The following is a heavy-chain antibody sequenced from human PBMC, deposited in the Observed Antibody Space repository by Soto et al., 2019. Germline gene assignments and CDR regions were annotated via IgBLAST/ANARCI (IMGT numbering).Heavy chain of an antibody. V-gene: IGHV4-59*01. J-gene: IGHJ6*02. CDR2: IYYSGST. Sequence: SETLSLTCIVSGGSISNYYWSWIRQPPGKGLEWIGYIYYSGSTNYNPSLQSRVTISVDTSKNQFSLKLSSVTAADMAVYYCASWLKEADIGGNYYYGMDVWGQGTTVTVSS. CDR1: GGSISNYY. CDR3: ASWLKEADIGGNYYYGMDV. D-gene: IGHD2-15*01.